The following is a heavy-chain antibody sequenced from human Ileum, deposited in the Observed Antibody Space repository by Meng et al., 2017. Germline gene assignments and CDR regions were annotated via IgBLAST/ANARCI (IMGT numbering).Heavy chain of an antibody. CDR2: ISYDGSNE. CDR3: GSEPSFGEHDY. V-gene: IGHV3-30*01. D-gene: IGHD3-10*01. J-gene: IGHJ4*02. CDR1: VFTFSRYT. Sequence: QVQRVELGGGLVQPGRSFSLSCPASVFTFSRYTMHWVRQATGKGPGWVTAISYDGSNEYYADSVKGRFTISRDNSKNTLYLQMNSLTPEDTAVYYCGSEPSFGEHDYWGQGTLVTVSS.